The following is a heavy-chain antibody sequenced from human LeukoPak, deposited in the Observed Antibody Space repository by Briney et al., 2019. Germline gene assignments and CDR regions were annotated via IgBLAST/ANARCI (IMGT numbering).Heavy chain of an antibody. D-gene: IGHD5-24*01. CDR1: GFAFSSYA. CDR2: ISGSGGST. Sequence: GGSLRLSCAASGFAFSSYAMSWVRQAPGKGLEWVSAISGSGGSTYYADSVKGRFTISRDNSKNTLYLQMNSLRAEDTAVYYCAKDSRDGYNYHAFDIWGQGTMVTVSS. J-gene: IGHJ3*02. CDR3: AKDSRDGYNYHAFDI. V-gene: IGHV3-23*01.